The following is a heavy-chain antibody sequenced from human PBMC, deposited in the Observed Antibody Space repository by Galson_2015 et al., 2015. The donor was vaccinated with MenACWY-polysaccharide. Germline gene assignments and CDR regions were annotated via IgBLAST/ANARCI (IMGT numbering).Heavy chain of an antibody. J-gene: IGHJ3*02. D-gene: IGHD2-8*02. Sequence: SLRLSCATSGFIFTNHWMSWVRQAPGKGLEWVANIRQDGFEKYHVDSVMGRFTISRDNAENSVFLQMNSLRVEDTAVYYCAREGLVEAFENWGQGTMVTVSS. CDR1: GFIFTNHW. V-gene: IGHV3-7*01. CDR3: AREGLVEAFEN. CDR2: IRQDGFEK.